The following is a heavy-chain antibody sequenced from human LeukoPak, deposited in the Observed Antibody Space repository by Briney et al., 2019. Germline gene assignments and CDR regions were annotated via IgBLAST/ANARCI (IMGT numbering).Heavy chain of an antibody. Sequence: PGGSLRLSCVASGFTFSNYWIHWVRQAPGKGLAWVSRINTDGSSTTYADSVKGRFTISRDNSKNTLYLQMNSLRAEDTAVYYCAREGLLRVPRALYYYYMDVWGKGTTVTVSS. CDR2: INTDGSST. CDR3: AREGLLRVPRALYYYYMDV. J-gene: IGHJ6*03. V-gene: IGHV3-74*01. CDR1: GFTFSNYW. D-gene: IGHD1-26*01.